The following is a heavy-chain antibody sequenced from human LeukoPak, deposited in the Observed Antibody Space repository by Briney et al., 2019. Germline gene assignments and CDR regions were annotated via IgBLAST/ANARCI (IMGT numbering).Heavy chain of an antibody. D-gene: IGHD3-16*02. V-gene: IGHV4-4*07. CDR2: FYTSGTT. CDR3: ATGDLSSFDN. J-gene: IGHJ4*02. Sequence: SETLSLTCTVSGASINDFFWSWIRQPAGKGLEWIGRFYTSGTTNYNPSLKSRVTMSVDTSKNQFSLRLSSVTAADTAVYYCATGDLSSFDNWGQGTLVIVSS. CDR1: GASINDFF.